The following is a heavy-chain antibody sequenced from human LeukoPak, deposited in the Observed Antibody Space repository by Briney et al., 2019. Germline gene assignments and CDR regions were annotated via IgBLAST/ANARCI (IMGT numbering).Heavy chain of an antibody. CDR3: ARTIFGVFFDP. D-gene: IGHD3-3*01. Sequence: PSETLSLTCTVSGGSISSYYRSWIRQPPGKGLEWIGCISYSGSTNYNPSLKSRVTISVDTSKNQFSLKLSSVTAADTAVYYCARTIFGVFFDPWGQGTLVTVSS. CDR1: GGSISSYY. V-gene: IGHV4-59*01. J-gene: IGHJ5*02. CDR2: ISYSGST.